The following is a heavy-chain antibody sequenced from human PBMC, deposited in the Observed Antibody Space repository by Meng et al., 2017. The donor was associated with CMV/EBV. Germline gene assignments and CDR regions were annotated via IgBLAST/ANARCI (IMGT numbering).Heavy chain of an antibody. CDR3: ARPRSYGLPEPPDAFDI. CDR2: IYPGDSDT. D-gene: IGHD1-26*01. Sequence: KVSCKGSGYSFTSYWIGWVRQMPGKGLEWMGIIYPGDSDTRYSPSFQGQVTISADKSISTAYLQWSSLKASDTAMYYCARPRSYGLPEPPDAFDIWGQGTMVTVSS. CDR1: GYSFTSYW. J-gene: IGHJ3*02. V-gene: IGHV5-51*01.